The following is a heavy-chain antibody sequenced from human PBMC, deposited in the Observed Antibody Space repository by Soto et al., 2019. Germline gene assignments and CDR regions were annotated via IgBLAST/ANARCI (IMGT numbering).Heavy chain of an antibody. D-gene: IGHD5-12*01. CDR2: IWYDGSNK. CDR1: GFILSNYG. J-gene: IGHJ4*02. CDR3: VVTGTGYSGSNFDY. Sequence: QVQVVESGGGVVRPGRSLRLSCTASGFILSNYGMHWVRQVPGKGLEWAAIIWYDGSNKYSADSVKGRFTISRDNSKNTLYLQMNSLRAEDTAVYYCVVTGTGYSGSNFDYWGQGTLVTVSS. V-gene: IGHV3-33*01.